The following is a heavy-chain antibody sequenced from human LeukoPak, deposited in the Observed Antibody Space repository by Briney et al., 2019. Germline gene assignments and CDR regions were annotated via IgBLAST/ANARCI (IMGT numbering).Heavy chain of an antibody. V-gene: IGHV4-38-2*01. J-gene: IGHJ4*02. Sequence: PSETLSLTCAVSGYSISSGYYWGWIRQPPGKGLEWFGSIYHSGSTYYNPSLKSRVTISVDTSKNQFSLKLSSVTAADTAVYYCARVRQQLGHYFDYWGQGTLVTVSS. CDR1: GYSISSGYY. CDR3: ARVRQQLGHYFDY. CDR2: IYHSGST. D-gene: IGHD6-13*01.